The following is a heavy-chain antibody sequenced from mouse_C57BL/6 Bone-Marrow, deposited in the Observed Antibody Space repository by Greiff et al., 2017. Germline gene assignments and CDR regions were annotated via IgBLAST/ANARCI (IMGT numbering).Heavy chain of an antibody. D-gene: IGHD1-1*01. CDR3: ARRDYGSSGYWYIDV. V-gene: IGHV1-82*01. J-gene: IGHJ1*03. Sequence: QVQLQQSGPELVKPGASVKISCKASGYAFSSSWMNWVKQRPGKGLAWIGRIFPGDGDTNYNGKFKGKATLTAYKSSSTAYMQLSSLTSEDSAVYFSARRDYGSSGYWYIDVWGTGTTVTVSS. CDR1: GYAFSSSW. CDR2: IFPGDGDT.